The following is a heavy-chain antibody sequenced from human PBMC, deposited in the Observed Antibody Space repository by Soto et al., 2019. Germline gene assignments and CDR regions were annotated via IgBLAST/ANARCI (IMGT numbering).Heavy chain of an antibody. V-gene: IGHV6-1*01. CDR1: GDSASSNSAA. CDR2: TYYRSRWYN. D-gene: IGHD1-7*01. CDR3: AGTSSLHWYYMDX. J-gene: IGHJ6*03. Sequence: SQTLSLTCVISGDSASSNSAAWNWIRQSPSRGLEWLGRTYYRSRWYNDYAVSVRSRITVNADTSKNQFSLHLNSVTPEDTAVYYFAGTSSLHWYYMDXWDKGTTVTGSS.